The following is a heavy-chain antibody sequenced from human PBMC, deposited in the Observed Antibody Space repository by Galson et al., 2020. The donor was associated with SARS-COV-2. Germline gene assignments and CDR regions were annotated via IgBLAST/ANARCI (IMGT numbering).Heavy chain of an antibody. V-gene: IGHV1-2*02. CDR1: GYTFTGYY. Sequence: ASVKVSCKASGYTFTGYYMHWVRQAPGQGLEWMGWINPNSGGTNYAQKFQGRVTMTRDTSISTAYMELSRLRSDDTAVYYCARMVPVDDILTGYYYWFDPWGQGTLVTVSS. D-gene: IGHD3-9*01. CDR3: ARMVPVDDILTGYYYWFDP. J-gene: IGHJ5*02. CDR2: INPNSGGT.